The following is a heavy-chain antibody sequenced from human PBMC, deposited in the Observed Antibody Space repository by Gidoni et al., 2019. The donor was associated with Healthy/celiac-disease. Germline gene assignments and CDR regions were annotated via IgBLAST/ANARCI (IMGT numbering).Heavy chain of an antibody. D-gene: IGHD5-18*01. Sequence: QVQLVQSGAAVKKPGASVKVACKASGYTFTSYYMHWVRQAPGQGLEWMGIINPSGGSTSYAQKLQGRVTMTRDTSTSTVYMELSSLRSEDTAVYYCARWTALGAFDIWGQGTMVTVSS. J-gene: IGHJ3*02. CDR2: INPSGGST. V-gene: IGHV1-46*04. CDR1: GYTFTSYY. CDR3: ARWTALGAFDI.